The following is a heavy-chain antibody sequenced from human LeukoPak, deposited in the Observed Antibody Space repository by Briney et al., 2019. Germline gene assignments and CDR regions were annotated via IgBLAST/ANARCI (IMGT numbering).Heavy chain of an antibody. D-gene: IGHD3-10*01. CDR2: IYYSGST. Sequence: PSETLSLTCTVSGGSISSYYWSWIRQPPGKGLEWIGYIYYSGSTNYNPSLKSRVTISVDTSKNQFSLKLSSVTAADTAVYYCARQAGVRGDFDYWGQGTLVTVSS. CDR3: ARQAGVRGDFDY. J-gene: IGHJ4*02. CDR1: GGSISSYY. V-gene: IGHV4-59*08.